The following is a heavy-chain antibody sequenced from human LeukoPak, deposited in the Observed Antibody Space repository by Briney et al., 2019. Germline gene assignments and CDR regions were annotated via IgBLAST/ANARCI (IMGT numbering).Heavy chain of an antibody. D-gene: IGHD1-26*01. CDR1: GFTFSSYS. Sequence: GGSLRLSCAASGFTFSSYSMNWVRQAPGKGLEWVSSISSSSSYIYYADSVKGRFTISRDNAKNSLYLQMNSLRAEDTAVYYCARDLSRFNSGSLIDAFDIWGQGTMVTVSS. V-gene: IGHV3-21*01. J-gene: IGHJ3*02. CDR3: ARDLSRFNSGSLIDAFDI. CDR2: ISSSSSYI.